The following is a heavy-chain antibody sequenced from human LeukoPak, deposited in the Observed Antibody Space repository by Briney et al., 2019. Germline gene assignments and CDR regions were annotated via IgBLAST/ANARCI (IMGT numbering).Heavy chain of an antibody. CDR3: ARDHLHWGFDP. CDR2: IIPIFGTA. D-gene: IGHD3-3*02. J-gene: IGHJ5*02. Sequence: ASVKVSCKASGGTFSSYAISWVRQAPGQGLEWMGGIIPIFGTANYAQKFQGRVTITADESTSTAYMELSSLRSDDTAVYYCARDHLHWGFDPWGQGTLVTVSS. V-gene: IGHV1-69*13. CDR1: GGTFSSYA.